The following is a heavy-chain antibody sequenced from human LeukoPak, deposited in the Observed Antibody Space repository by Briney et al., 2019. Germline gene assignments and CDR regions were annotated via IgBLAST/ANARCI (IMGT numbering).Heavy chain of an antibody. Sequence: GSSVKVSCKASGGTFSSYAISWVRQAPGQGLEWMGRIIPIAGIVNYAQKFQGRVTIIADKSTSTAYMGLSSLRSEDTAVYYCHTGEDGYNGNYGMDVWGQGTTVTVSS. CDR1: GGTFSSYA. V-gene: IGHV1-69*04. CDR2: IIPIAGIV. CDR3: HTGEDGYNGNYGMDV. D-gene: IGHD5-24*01. J-gene: IGHJ6*02.